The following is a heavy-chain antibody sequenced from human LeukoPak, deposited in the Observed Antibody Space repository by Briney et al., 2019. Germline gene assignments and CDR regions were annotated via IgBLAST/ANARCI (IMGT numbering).Heavy chain of an antibody. CDR2: IWYDGSNK. CDR3: ARERGGRYSYGLTPPDAFDI. CDR1: GFTFSSYG. J-gene: IGHJ3*02. V-gene: IGHV3-33*01. D-gene: IGHD5-18*01. Sequence: GGSLRLPCAASGFTFSSYGMHWVRQAPGKGLEWVAVIWYDGSNKYYADSVKGRFTISRDNSKNTLYLQMNSLRAEDTAVYYCARERGGRYSYGLTPPDAFDIWGQGTMVTVSS.